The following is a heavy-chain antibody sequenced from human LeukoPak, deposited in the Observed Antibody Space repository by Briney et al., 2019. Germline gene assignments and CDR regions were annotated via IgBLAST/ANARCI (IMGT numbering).Heavy chain of an antibody. Sequence: ASVKVSCKASGYTFTGYYMHWVRQAPGQGLEWMGWINPNRGGTNYAQKPQGRVTMTTDTSTSTAYMELRSLRSDDTAVYYCARTVIIAVAEDYWGQGTLVTVSS. D-gene: IGHD6-19*01. J-gene: IGHJ4*02. V-gene: IGHV1-2*02. CDR2: INPNRGGT. CDR1: GYTFTGYY. CDR3: ARTVIIAVAEDY.